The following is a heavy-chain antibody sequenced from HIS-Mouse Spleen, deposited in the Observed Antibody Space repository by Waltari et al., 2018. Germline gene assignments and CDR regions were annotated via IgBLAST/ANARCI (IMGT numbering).Heavy chain of an antibody. CDR1: GFTFSSYA. J-gene: IGHJ4*02. CDR3: AKEGEMPDYFDY. Sequence: EVQLLESGGGLVQPGGSLRPSCAASGFTFSSYAMSWVGQAPGEGRGWVSAVSGRGGITYDADSVKGRFTISRDNSKNTLYLQMNSLRAEDKAVYYCAKEGEMPDYFDYWGQGTLVTVSS. V-gene: IGHV3-23*01. D-gene: IGHD3-16*01. CDR2: VSGRGGIT.